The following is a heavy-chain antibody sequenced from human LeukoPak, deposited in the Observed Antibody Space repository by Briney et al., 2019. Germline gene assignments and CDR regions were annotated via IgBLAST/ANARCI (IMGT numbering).Heavy chain of an antibody. J-gene: IGHJ4*02. CDR1: GFTFSSYS. V-gene: IGHV3-21*01. CDR2: ISSSSSYI. CDR3: ARAAVGAQADY. Sequence: GGSLRLSCAASGFTFSSYSMNWVRQAPGKGLEWVSSISSSSSYIYYADSVKGRFTISRDNAKNSLYLQMNSLRAEDTAVYYCARAAVGAQADYWGQGTLVTVSS. D-gene: IGHD6-6*01.